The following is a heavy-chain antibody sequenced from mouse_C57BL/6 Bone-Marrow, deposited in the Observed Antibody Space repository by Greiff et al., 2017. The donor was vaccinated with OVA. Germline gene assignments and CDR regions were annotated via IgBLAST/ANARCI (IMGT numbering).Heavy chain of an antibody. CDR3: ADYYGSPYWYFDV. CDR1: GYSITSGYY. Sequence: DVQLQESGPGLVKPSQSLSLTCSVTGYSITSGYYWNWIRQFPGNKLEWMGYISYDGSNNYNPSLKNRISITRDTSKNQFFLKLNSVTTEDTATYYCADYYGSPYWYFDVWGTGTTVTVSS. D-gene: IGHD1-1*01. CDR2: ISYDGSN. V-gene: IGHV3-6*01. J-gene: IGHJ1*03.